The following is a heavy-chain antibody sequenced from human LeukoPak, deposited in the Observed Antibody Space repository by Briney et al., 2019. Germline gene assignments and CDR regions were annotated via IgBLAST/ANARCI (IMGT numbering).Heavy chain of an antibody. D-gene: IGHD3-22*01. CDR1: DGSFSGYY. CDR3: ARKPGYYYDSSGHWAFDI. CDR2: INHSGST. J-gene: IGHJ3*02. Sequence: SETLSLTCAAYDGSFSGYYWSWIRQPPGKGLEWIGEINHSGSTNYSPSLKSRVTISVDTSKNQFSLKLSSVTAADTAVYYCARKPGYYYDSSGHWAFDIWGQGTMVTVSS. V-gene: IGHV4-34*01.